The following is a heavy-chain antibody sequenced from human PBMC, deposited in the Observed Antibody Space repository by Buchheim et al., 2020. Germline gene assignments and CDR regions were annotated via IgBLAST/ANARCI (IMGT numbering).Heavy chain of an antibody. D-gene: IGHD3-22*01. Sequence: QVRLQESGPGLVKPSETLSLICNVAGGSVRSGTYYWSWIRQPPGGGLEWIGYISYTGTAIYSPSLKGRVSISADTSNNQLSLTVSSVLAADTATYYYVCLRQYYDGNGHQYYDYWGPGTL. CDR3: VCLRQYYDGNGHQYYDY. J-gene: IGHJ4*02. V-gene: IGHV4-61*01. CDR1: GGSVRSGTYY. CDR2: ISYTGTA.